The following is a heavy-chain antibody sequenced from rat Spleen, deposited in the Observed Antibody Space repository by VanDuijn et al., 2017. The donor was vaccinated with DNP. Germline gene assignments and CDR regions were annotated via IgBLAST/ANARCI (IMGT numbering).Heavy chain of an antibody. CDR1: GYSITSTY. Sequence: EVQLQESGPGLVKPSQSLSLTCSVTGYSITSTYWGWIRKFPGNKMEWIGHISYSGTTSYHPSLKSRISITRDTSKNQFFLQLSSVSTEDTATYYCARWRIGPHYFDYWGQGVMATVSS. D-gene: IGHD1-11*01. CDR2: ISYSGTT. J-gene: IGHJ2*01. CDR3: ARWRIGPHYFDY. V-gene: IGHV3-1*01.